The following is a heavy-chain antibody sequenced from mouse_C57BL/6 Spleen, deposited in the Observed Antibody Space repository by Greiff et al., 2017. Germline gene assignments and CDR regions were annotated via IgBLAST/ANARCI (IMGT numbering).Heavy chain of an antibody. CDR2: IYPGSGST. V-gene: IGHV1-55*01. D-gene: IGHD2-3*01. CDR3: ARGGGIYDGYLHWYFDV. CDR1: GYTFTSYW. Sequence: QVQLQQPGAELVKPGASVKMSCKASGYTFTSYWITWVKQRPGQGLEWIGDIYPGSGSTNYNEKFKSKATLTVDTSSSTAYMRLSSLTSEDSAVYYCARGGGIYDGYLHWYFDVWGTGTTVTVSS. J-gene: IGHJ1*03.